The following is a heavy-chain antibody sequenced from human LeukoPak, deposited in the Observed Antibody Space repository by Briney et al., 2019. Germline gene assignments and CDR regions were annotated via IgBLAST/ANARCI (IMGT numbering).Heavy chain of an antibody. Sequence: GGSLRLSCAASGFSFSAYWIHWVRQAPGKGLVWVSSIRSDGSVTSYADAVKGRFSLSADNAKNTQYLQMNSLRAEDTAMYYCALDINGDLFHIWGQGTPVTVS. CDR1: GFSFSAYW. CDR3: ALDINGDLFHI. J-gene: IGHJ4*02. D-gene: IGHD2-21*01. V-gene: IGHV3-74*01. CDR2: IRSDGSVT.